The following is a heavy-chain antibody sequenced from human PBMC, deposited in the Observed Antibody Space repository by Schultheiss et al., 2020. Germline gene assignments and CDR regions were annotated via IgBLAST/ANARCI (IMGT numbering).Heavy chain of an antibody. Sequence: GGSLRLSCAASGFTFSSYAMNWVRQAPGKGLEWVSAISGSGGSTYYADSVKGRFTISRDNSKNMLYLQMFSLRAEDTAVYYCAKDVDIAVAGPEDYWGQGTLVTVSS. D-gene: IGHD6-19*01. CDR3: AKDVDIAVAGPEDY. CDR1: GFTFSSYA. CDR2: ISGSGGST. V-gene: IGHV3-23*01. J-gene: IGHJ4*02.